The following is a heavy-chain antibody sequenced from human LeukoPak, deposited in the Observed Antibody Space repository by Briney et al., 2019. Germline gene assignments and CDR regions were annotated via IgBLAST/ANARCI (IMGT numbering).Heavy chain of an antibody. V-gene: IGHV1-2*02. CDR2: INPSSGGT. CDR3: ARGVYFDY. J-gene: IGHJ4*02. Sequence: SVKVSCKASGYTFTGYYMHWVRQAPGQGLEWMGWINPSSGGTNYAQKFQGRVTMTRDTSISTAYMELSRLRSDDTAVYYCARGVYFDYWGQGTLVTVSS. CDR1: GYTFTGYY.